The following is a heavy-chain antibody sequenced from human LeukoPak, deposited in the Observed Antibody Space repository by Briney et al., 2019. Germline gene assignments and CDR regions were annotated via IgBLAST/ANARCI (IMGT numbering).Heavy chain of an antibody. D-gene: IGHD3-22*01. CDR2: IIPILGIA. CDR1: GGTFSSYT. CDR3: ARGPYDSRGQDYYYYYMDV. J-gene: IGHJ6*03. V-gene: IGHV1-69*02. Sequence: SVKVSCKASGGTFSSYTISWVRQAPGQGLEWMGRIIPILGIANYAQKFQGRVTITADKSTSTAYMELSSLRSEDTAVYYCARGPYDSRGQDYYYYYMDVWGRGTTVTVS.